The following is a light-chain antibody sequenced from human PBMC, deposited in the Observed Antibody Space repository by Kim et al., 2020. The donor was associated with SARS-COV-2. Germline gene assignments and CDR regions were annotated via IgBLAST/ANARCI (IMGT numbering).Light chain of an antibody. J-gene: IGKJ2*01. Sequence: ASVGDRVTIACRASQTITRSLAWYQQKPGKAPKLLIYDSSSLETGVPSRFSGSGSGTEFPLSISSLQPDDFATYYCQQYQTFSTLTFGQGTKLEI. CDR3: QQYQTFSTLT. CDR2: DSS. V-gene: IGKV1-5*01. CDR1: QTITRS.